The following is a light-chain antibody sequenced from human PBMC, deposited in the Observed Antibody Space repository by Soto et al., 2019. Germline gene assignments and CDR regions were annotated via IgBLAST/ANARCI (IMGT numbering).Light chain of an antibody. Sequence: DIQRTQSPSSLSASIGDRVTITCRASQSISSYLNWYQQKPGKAPKLLIYAASRLQSGVPSRFSGSGSGTDYTLTISSLQPEDFATYYCQQSYSTPFTFGGGTKVEIK. CDR3: QQSYSTPFT. CDR2: AAS. V-gene: IGKV1-39*01. J-gene: IGKJ4*01. CDR1: QSISSY.